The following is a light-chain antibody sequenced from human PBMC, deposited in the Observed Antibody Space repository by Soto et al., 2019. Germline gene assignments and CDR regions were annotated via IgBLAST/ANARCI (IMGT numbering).Light chain of an antibody. CDR1: QSVSSRH. J-gene: IGKJ4*01. CDR2: AAS. Sequence: EIVLTQSPGTLSLSPGERATLSCRASQSVSSRHLAWYQQKPGQAPRLLISAASSRATGIPDRFSGSGSGTDFTLTISRLEPEDFAVYYWQQYGSSPLTFGGGTKVEIK. V-gene: IGKV3-20*01. CDR3: QQYGSSPLT.